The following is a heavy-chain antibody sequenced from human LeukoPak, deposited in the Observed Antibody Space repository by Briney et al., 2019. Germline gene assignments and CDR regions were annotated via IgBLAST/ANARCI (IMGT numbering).Heavy chain of an antibody. CDR1: GFTFSSYA. J-gene: IGHJ4*02. Sequence: GGSLRLSCAASGFTFSSYAMSWVRQAPGKGLEWVSAISGTGGSTHYADSVKGRFTISRDNSKNTLYQQMNSLGAEDTAVYYCAKDGRVGYSSSWSNYWGQGTLVTVSS. CDR2: ISGTGGST. D-gene: IGHD6-13*01. V-gene: IGHV3-23*01. CDR3: AKDGRVGYSSSWSNY.